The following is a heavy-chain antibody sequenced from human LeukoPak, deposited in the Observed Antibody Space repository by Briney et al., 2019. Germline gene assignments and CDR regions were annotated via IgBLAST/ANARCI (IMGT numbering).Heavy chain of an antibody. D-gene: IGHD7-27*01. CDR1: GYTFTGYY. CDR3: AREPPGDYYYYMDV. J-gene: IGHJ6*03. CDR2: INPKSGGT. V-gene: IGHV1-2*06. Sequence: GASVKVSCKASGYTFTGYYMHWVRQAPGQGLEWMGRINPKSGGTNYAQKCQGRVTMTRDTSISTAYMELSRLRSDDTAVYYCAREPPGDYYYYMDVWGKGTTVTVSS.